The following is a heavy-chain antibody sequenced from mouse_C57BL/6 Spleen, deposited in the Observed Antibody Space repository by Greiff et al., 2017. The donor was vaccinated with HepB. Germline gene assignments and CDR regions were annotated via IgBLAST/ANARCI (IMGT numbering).Heavy chain of an antibody. CDR3: ARTTAVGDYAMDY. Sequence: QVQLQQPGAELVRPGTSVKLSCKASGYTFTSYWMHWVKQRPGQGLEWIGVIDPSDSYTNYNQKFKGKATLTVDTSSSTAYMQLSSLTSEDSAVYYCARTTAVGDYAMDYWGQGTSVTVSS. CDR2: IDPSDSYT. J-gene: IGHJ4*01. D-gene: IGHD1-1*01. CDR1: GYTFTSYW. V-gene: IGHV1-59*01.